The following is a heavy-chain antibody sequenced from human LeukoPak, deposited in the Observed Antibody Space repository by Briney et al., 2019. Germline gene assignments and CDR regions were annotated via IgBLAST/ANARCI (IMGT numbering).Heavy chain of an antibody. J-gene: IGHJ6*03. Sequence: ASVKVSCKASGYTFTSYYMHWVRQAPGQGLEWMGIINPSGGSTSYAQKFQGRATMTRDTSTSTVYMELSSLRSEDTAVYYCARAGSSGYTYYYYYYMDVWGKGTTVTVSS. CDR1: GYTFTSYY. CDR3: ARAGSSGYTYYYYYYMDV. CDR2: INPSGGST. V-gene: IGHV1-46*01. D-gene: IGHD3-22*01.